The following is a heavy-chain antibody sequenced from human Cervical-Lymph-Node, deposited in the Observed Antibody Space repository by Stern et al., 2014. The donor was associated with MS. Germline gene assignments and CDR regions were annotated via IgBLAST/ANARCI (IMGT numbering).Heavy chain of an antibody. V-gene: IGHV1-18*01. CDR2: ISPYNGHT. J-gene: IGHJ4*02. CDR3: ARIEMTTRSFDH. CDR1: AYTFSSYG. Sequence: VQLVESGAEVKKPGAAVKVSCKASAYTFSSYGVSWVRQAPGQGLEWMGWISPYNGHTNYAQKLQSRVTMTTDTSTSTAYMELRSLRSDDTAVYYCARIEMTTRSFDHWGQGTLVTVSS. D-gene: IGHD5-24*01.